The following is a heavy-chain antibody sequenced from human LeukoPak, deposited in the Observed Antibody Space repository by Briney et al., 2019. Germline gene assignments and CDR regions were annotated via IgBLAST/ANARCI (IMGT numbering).Heavy chain of an antibody. CDR2: INPSGGST. D-gene: IGHD6-6*01. Sequence: ASVKVSCKASGYTSTSYYIHWVRQAPGQGLEWMGIINPSGGSTSYAQKFQGRVTMTRDTSTSTVYMELSSLRSEDTAVYYCARYRRDSSSQNWFDPWGQGTLVTVSS. J-gene: IGHJ5*02. CDR1: GYTSTSYY. V-gene: IGHV1-46*03. CDR3: ARYRRDSSSQNWFDP.